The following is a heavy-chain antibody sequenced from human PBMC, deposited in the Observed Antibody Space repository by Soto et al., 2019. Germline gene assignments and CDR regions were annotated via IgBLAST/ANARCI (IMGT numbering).Heavy chain of an antibody. Sequence: QVQLQESGPGLVKPSETLSLTCSVSGGSISFYNWNWIRQSPGKGLEWIGYIYHSWRTNYNPSLKSRVTMSVDTSKNQFSLQLSSVTAADTAVYYCAKGDSTTHGDSFDIWGQGTMVTVSP. J-gene: IGHJ3*02. CDR1: GGSISFYN. CDR2: IYHSWRT. D-gene: IGHD2-2*01. V-gene: IGHV4-59*01. CDR3: AKGDSTTHGDSFDI.